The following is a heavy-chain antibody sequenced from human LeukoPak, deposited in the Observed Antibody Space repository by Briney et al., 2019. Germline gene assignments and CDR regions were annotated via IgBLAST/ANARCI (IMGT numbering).Heavy chain of an antibody. D-gene: IGHD6-19*01. CDR3: ARVRKYSSGWYDAFDI. J-gene: IGHJ3*02. CDR1: GFTFSSYG. V-gene: IGHV3-30*03. CDR2: ISYDGSNK. Sequence: PGRSLRLSCAASGFTFSSYGMHWVRQAPGKGLEWVAVISYDGSNKYYADSVKGRFTISRDNSKNTLYLQMNSLRAEDTAVYYCARVRKYSSGWYDAFDIWGQGTMVTVPS.